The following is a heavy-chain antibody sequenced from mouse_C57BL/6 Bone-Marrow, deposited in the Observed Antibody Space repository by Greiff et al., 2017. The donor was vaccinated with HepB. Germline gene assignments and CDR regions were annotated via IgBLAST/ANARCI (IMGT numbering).Heavy chain of an antibody. J-gene: IGHJ1*03. D-gene: IGHD1-1*01. Sequence: EVQLQQSGAELVRPGASVKLSCTASGFNIKDDYMHWVKQRPEQGLEWIGWIDPENGDTEYASKFQGKATITADTSSNTAYLQLSSLTSEDTAVYYCTTTVVYFDVWGTGTTVTVSS. CDR2: IDPENGDT. V-gene: IGHV14-4*01. CDR3: TTTVVYFDV. CDR1: GFNIKDDY.